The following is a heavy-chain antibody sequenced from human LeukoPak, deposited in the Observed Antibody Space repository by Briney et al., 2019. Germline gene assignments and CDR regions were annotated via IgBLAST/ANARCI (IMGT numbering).Heavy chain of an antibody. V-gene: IGHV4-59*01. D-gene: IGHD3-10*01. J-gene: IGHJ5*02. CDR1: GGSISNYY. CDR2: IYSSGTT. Sequence: SETLSLTCTVSGGSISNYYWNWIRQPPGKGLEWIGFIYSSGTTNYNPSLKSRLSFSIDTSKNQFSLKLTSVTAADTAVYFCARGGYYGSGNDFRFDPWGQGTLVTVSS. CDR3: ARGGYYGSGNDFRFDP.